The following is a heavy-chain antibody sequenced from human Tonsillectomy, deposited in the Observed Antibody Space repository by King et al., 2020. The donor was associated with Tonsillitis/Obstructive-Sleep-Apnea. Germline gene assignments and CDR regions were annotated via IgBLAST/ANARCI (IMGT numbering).Heavy chain of an antibody. CDR2: ISGIGGST. V-gene: IGHV3-23*04. D-gene: IGHD2-8*01. CDR1: GFTFSSYA. Sequence: VQLVESGGGLVQPGGSLRLSCAASGFTFSSYAMSWVRQAPGKGLEWVSTISGIGGSTYYADSVKGRFTISRDTSKNTLYLKMNSLRAADTAVYYCAKDRTNGVSWFDPWGQGTLVTVSS. J-gene: IGHJ5*02. CDR3: AKDRTNGVSWFDP.